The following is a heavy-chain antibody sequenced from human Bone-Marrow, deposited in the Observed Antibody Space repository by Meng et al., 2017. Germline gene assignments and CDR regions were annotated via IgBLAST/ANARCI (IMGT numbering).Heavy chain of an antibody. J-gene: IGHJ4*02. D-gene: IGHD6-13*01. CDR3: AREWGTLATAANDY. V-gene: IGHV4-39*07. Sequence: QLLDQGPALANPPEPLSLTCNVSGGSISASSFYWGWIRQAPGKGLEWIGTLHDSGSTYYNPSLKSRVTISADTSNSQFSLKLSSVTAADTAVYYCAREWGTLATAANDYWGQGTLVTVSS. CDR1: GGSISASSFY. CDR2: LHDSGST.